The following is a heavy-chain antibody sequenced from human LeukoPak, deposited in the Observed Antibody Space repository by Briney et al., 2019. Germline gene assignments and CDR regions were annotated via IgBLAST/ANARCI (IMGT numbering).Heavy chain of an antibody. CDR1: GFTFSSYG. Sequence: GGSLRLSCAASGFTFSSYGMHWVRQAPGKGLEWVAFIRYDGSNKYYADSVKGRFTISRDNSKNTLYLQMNSLRAEDTAVYYCATSQGSGSYYNSYYYYYYMDVWGKGTTVTISS. D-gene: IGHD3-10*01. CDR3: ATSQGSGSYYNSYYYYYYMDV. V-gene: IGHV3-30*02. CDR2: IRYDGSNK. J-gene: IGHJ6*03.